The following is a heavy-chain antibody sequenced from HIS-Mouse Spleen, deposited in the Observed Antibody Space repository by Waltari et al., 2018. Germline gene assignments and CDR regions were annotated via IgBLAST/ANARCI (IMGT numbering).Heavy chain of an antibody. CDR1: GFPVRSTY. Sequence: EVQLVESGGGLVQPGGSLRLSCAASGFPVRSTYMSCVRQAPGKGLEWVSVIYSGGSTYYADSVKGRFTISRDNSKNTLYLQMNSLRAEDTAVYYCASGSYYYYYGMDVWGQGTTVTVSS. CDR2: IYSGGST. CDR3: ASGSYYYYYGMDV. V-gene: IGHV3-66*01. D-gene: IGHD1-26*01. J-gene: IGHJ6*02.